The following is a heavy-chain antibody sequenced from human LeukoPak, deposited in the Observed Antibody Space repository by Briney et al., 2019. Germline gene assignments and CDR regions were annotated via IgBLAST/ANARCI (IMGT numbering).Heavy chain of an antibody. V-gene: IGHV4-39*07. CDR3: ARDSKTSIAVAGPRNWFDP. Sequence: PSETLSLTCTVSGGSISSSSYYWGWIRQPPGKGLEWIGSIYYSGSTYYNPSLKSRVTISVDTSKNQFSLKLSSVTAADTAVYYCARDSKTSIAVAGPRNWFDPWGQGTLVTVSS. CDR1: GGSISSSSYY. D-gene: IGHD6-19*01. CDR2: IYYSGST. J-gene: IGHJ5*02.